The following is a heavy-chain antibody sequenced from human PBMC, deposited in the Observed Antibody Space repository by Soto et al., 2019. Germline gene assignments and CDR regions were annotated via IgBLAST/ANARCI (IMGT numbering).Heavy chain of an antibody. V-gene: IGHV1-69*08. Sequence: QVQLVQSGAEVKKPGSSVKVSCKASGGTFSDYTITWVRQAPGQGLEWRGRIIPILGIANYAQKFQGRVTITADKSASTAYMELSSLRSEDTAVYYCARDRGSYCSGGTCYPRRNMDVWGNGTTVTVSS. CDR3: ARDRGSYCSGGTCYPRRNMDV. CDR2: IIPILGIA. CDR1: GGTFSDYT. J-gene: IGHJ6*03. D-gene: IGHD2-15*01.